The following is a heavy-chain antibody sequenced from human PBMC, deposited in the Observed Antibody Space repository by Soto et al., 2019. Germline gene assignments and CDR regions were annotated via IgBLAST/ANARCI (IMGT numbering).Heavy chain of an antibody. J-gene: IGHJ6*04. Sequence: AVKVSCPSSGGTFSSYAISWLRQAPGQGLEWMGGIIPIFGTANYAQKFQGRVTITADESTSTAYMELSSLRSEDTAVYYCARENTIWGVVTLYYYYYGIDVCGKGTTVTL. CDR1: GGTFSSYA. CDR2: IIPIFGTA. D-gene: IGHD3-3*01. CDR3: ARENTIWGVVTLYYYYYGIDV. V-gene: IGHV1-69*13.